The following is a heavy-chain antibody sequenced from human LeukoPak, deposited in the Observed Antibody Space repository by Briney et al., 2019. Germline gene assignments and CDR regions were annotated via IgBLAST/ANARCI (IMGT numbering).Heavy chain of an antibody. D-gene: IGHD6-19*01. V-gene: IGHV3-30*03. CDR1: GITFRTYG. Sequence: GGSLRLSCAASGITFRTYGMHWVRQAPGKGLEWVAVISYDGNNIDYIDSVKGRFTISRDNSKSTLFLQMNSLRAEDTAVYYCASYSSGHAFDIWGQGTMVTVSS. J-gene: IGHJ3*02. CDR2: ISYDGNNI. CDR3: ASYSSGHAFDI.